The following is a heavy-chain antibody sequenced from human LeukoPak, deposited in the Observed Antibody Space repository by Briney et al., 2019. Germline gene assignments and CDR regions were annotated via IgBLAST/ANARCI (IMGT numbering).Heavy chain of an antibody. CDR1: GGSISSSSYY. Sequence: PSETLSLTCTVSGGSISSSSYYWGWIRQPPGKGLEWIGGIYYSGSTYNNPSLKSRVTISVDTSKNQFSLKLSSVTAADTAVYYCASPGYCTNGVCYGGDYWGQGTLVTVSS. CDR2: IYYSGST. D-gene: IGHD2-8*01. V-gene: IGHV4-39*01. CDR3: ASPGYCTNGVCYGGDY. J-gene: IGHJ4*02.